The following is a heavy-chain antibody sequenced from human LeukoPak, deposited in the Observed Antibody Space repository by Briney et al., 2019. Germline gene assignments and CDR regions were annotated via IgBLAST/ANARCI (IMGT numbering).Heavy chain of an antibody. D-gene: IGHD6-6*01. CDR2: ISGSGGST. CDR3: ASYSSSSFPIDY. J-gene: IGHJ4*02. V-gene: IGHV3-23*01. CDR1: GFTFSSYA. Sequence: GGSLRLSCAASGFTFSSYAMGWVRQAPGKGLEWVSAISGSGGSTYYADSVKGRFTISRDNSKNTLYLQMNSLRAEDTAVYYCASYSSSSFPIDYWGQGTLVTVSS.